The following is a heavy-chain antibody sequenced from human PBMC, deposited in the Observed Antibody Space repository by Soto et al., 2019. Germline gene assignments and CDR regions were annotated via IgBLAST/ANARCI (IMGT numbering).Heavy chain of an antibody. J-gene: IGHJ4*02. CDR1: GYSFTSHY. D-gene: IGHD3-22*01. V-gene: IGHV1-3*01. CDR3: ARSSGYYYVDY. Sequence: ASVKVSCKAIGYSFTSHYMHWVRQAPGQGLEWMGWINAGNGNTKYSQKFQGRVTITRDTSASTAYMELNSLRSEDTAVFYCARSSGYYYVDYWGQGTLVTVSS. CDR2: INAGNGNT.